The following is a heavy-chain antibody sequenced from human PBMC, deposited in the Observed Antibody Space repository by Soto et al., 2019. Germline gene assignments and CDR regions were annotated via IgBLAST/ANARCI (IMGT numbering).Heavy chain of an antibody. CDR2: IWYDGSNK. CDR3: ARATVTTSIDY. Sequence: HPWGSLRLSCSASVFTFSSYGMHWFRQAPGKGLEWVAVIWYDGSNKYYADSVKGRFTISRDNSKNTLYLQMNSLRAEDTAVYYCARATVTTSIDYWGQGTLVTVSS. J-gene: IGHJ4*02. V-gene: IGHV3-33*01. D-gene: IGHD4-17*01. CDR1: VFTFSSYG.